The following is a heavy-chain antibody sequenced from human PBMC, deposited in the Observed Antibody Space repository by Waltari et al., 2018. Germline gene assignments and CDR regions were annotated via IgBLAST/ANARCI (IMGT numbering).Heavy chain of an antibody. J-gene: IGHJ4*02. V-gene: IGHV3-21*01. Sequence: EVHLVESGGGLVKPGGSLRLSCAASGFSFSDYSMNWVRQAPGKGLEWVSSMSSSSGYTHDADSVKGRFTISRDNAKNSLYLQMNSLRAEDTAVYYCATGGWGFYLDYWGQGTLVTVSS. CDR3: ATGGWGFYLDY. CDR1: GFSFSDYS. D-gene: IGHD7-27*01. CDR2: MSSSSGYT.